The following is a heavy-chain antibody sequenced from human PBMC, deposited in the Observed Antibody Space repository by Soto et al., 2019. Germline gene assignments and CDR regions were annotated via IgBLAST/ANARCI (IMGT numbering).Heavy chain of an antibody. CDR1: GYTFTSYG. V-gene: IGHV1-3*01. D-gene: IGHD5-12*01. CDR3: AREVTVASYSFDF. J-gene: IGHJ4*02. Sequence: ASVKVSCKASGYTFTSYGMHWVRQAPGQRLEWMGWINAGNGDRKYSQKFQGRVTITRDTSASTAYMELSSLRPDDTAVYYCAREVTVASYSFDFWGQGTLVTVSS. CDR2: INAGNGDR.